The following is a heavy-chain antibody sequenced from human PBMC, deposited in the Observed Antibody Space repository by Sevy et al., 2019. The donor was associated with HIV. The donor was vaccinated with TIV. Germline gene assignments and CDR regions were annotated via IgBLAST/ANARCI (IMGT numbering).Heavy chain of an antibody. Sequence: SETLSLTCTVSGGSISSGSYYWSWIRQPAGKGLEWIGRIYTSGSTNYNPSLKSRVTISVDTSKNQFSLKLSSVTAADTAVYYCAREGSMWAGWFDPWGQGTLVTVSS. J-gene: IGHJ5*02. CDR1: GGSISSGSYY. D-gene: IGHD2-2*01. V-gene: IGHV4-61*02. CDR3: AREGSMWAGWFDP. CDR2: IYTSGST.